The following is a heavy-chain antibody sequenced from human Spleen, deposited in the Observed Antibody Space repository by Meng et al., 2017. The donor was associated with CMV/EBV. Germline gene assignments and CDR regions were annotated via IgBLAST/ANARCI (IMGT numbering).Heavy chain of an antibody. CDR2: ISSNGGST. CDR1: GFTFSSYA. CDR3: ARDIPPSDY. Sequence: GESLKISCAASGFTFSSYAMHWVRQAPGKGLEYVSAISSNGGSTYYADSVKGRFTISRDNSKNTMDLQMNSLRAEDTAVYYCARDIPPSDYWGQGTLVTVSS. V-gene: IGHV3-64*02. D-gene: IGHD2-21*01. J-gene: IGHJ4*02.